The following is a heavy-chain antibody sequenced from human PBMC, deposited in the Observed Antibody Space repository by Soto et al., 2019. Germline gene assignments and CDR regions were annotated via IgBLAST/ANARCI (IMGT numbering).Heavy chain of an antibody. CDR2: ISYDGSKK. CDR1: GFTFSNYG. V-gene: IGHV3-30*18. J-gene: IGHJ5*01. Sequence: QVQLVESGGGVVQPGRSLRLSCAASGFTFSNYGMHWVRQAPGKGLEWVAVISYDGSKKYYADSVKGRFSISRDNSKNTLYLQMNSLRAEDTAVYYCAKGDWFDPWGQGTLVTVSS. CDR3: AKGDWFDP.